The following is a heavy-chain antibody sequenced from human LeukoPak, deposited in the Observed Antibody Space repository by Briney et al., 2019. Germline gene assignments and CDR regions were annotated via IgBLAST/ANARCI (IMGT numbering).Heavy chain of an antibody. CDR2: IYYSGST. J-gene: IGHJ4*02. CDR1: GGSISSYY. D-gene: IGHD1-26*01. CDR3: ARHSGSYLPYFDY. V-gene: IGHV4-59*08. Sequence: KPSETLSLTCTVSGGSISSYYWSWIRQPPGKGLEWIGYIYYSGSTNYNPSLKSRVTISVDTSKNQFSLKLSSVTAADTAVYYCARHSGSYLPYFDYWGQGTLVTVSS.